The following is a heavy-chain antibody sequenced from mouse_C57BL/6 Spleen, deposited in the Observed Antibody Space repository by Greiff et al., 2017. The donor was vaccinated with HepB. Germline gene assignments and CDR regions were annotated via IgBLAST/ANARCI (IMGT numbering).Heavy chain of an antibody. Sequence: QVQLKQSGAELARPGASVKLSCKASGYTFTSYGISWVKQRTGQGLEWIGEIYPRSGNTYYNEKFKGKATLTADKSSSTAYMELRSLTSEDSAVYFCARRRTTVVAEAYWGQGTLVTVAA. CDR2: IYPRSGNT. V-gene: IGHV1-81*01. J-gene: IGHJ3*01. D-gene: IGHD1-1*01. CDR3: ARRRTTVVAEAY. CDR1: GYTFTSYG.